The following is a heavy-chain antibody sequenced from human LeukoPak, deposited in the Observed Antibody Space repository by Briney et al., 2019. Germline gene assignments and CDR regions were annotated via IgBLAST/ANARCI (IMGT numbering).Heavy chain of an antibody. CDR2: INHSGST. CDR3: ARLTGWFDP. V-gene: IGHV4-34*01. Sequence: SETLSLTCAVYGGSFSGYYWSWIRQPPGKGLEWIGEINHSGSTNYNPSLKSRVTISVDTSKNQFSLKLSSVTAADTAAYYCARLTGWFDPWGQGTLVTVSS. J-gene: IGHJ5*02. CDR1: GGSFSGYY.